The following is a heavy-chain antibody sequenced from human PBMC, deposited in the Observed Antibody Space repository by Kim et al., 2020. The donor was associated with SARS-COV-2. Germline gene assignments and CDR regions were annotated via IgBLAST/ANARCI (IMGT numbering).Heavy chain of an antibody. D-gene: IGHD5-12*01. J-gene: IGHJ4*02. V-gene: IGHV4-59*08. CDR3: ARHIGGYSGYD. CDR1: GGSISSYY. CDR2: IYYSGST. Sequence: SETLSLTCTVSGGSISSYYWSWIRQPPGKGLEWIGYIYYSGSTNYNPSLKSRVTISVDTSKNQFSLKLSSVTAADTAVYYCARHIGGYSGYDWGQGTLVTVSS.